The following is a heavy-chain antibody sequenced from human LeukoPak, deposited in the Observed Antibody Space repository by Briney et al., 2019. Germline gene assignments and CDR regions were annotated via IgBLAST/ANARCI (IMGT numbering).Heavy chain of an antibody. Sequence: GGSLRLSCAASGFTFSDYYMSWIRQAPGKGLEWVSYISSSGSTIYYADSVKGRFTISRDNAKNSLYLQMNSLRAEDTAVHYCARDGYYDSSGYHSPYYFDYWGQGTLVTVSS. CDR3: ARDGYYDSSGYHSPYYFDY. D-gene: IGHD3-22*01. CDR1: GFTFSDYY. J-gene: IGHJ4*02. CDR2: ISSSGSTI. V-gene: IGHV3-11*04.